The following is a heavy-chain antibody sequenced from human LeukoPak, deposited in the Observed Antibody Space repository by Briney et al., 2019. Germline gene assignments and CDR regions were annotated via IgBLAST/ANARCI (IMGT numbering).Heavy chain of an antibody. D-gene: IGHD3-10*01. J-gene: IGHJ4*02. CDR2: INHSGST. CDR3: ARAGFGLAPHRGTPFDY. Sequence: SETLSLTCAVYGGSFSDYYWSWIRQPPGKGLESIGEINHSGSTNYNPSLKTRVTISVDTSKNQFSLKLKSVTAADTAMYYCARAGFGLAPHRGTPFDYWGQGTLVTVSS. V-gene: IGHV4-34*01. CDR1: GGSFSDYY.